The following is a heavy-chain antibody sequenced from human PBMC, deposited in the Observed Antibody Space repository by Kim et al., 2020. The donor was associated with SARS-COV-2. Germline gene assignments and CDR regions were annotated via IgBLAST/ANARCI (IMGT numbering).Heavy chain of an antibody. J-gene: IGHJ5*02. CDR3: ARALGELSFWRWFDT. Sequence: SGKGRFTISRENAKNSLYLQMNSLRAEDTAVYYCARALGELSFWRWFDTWGQGTLVTVSS. D-gene: IGHD3-16*02. V-gene: IGHV3-21*01.